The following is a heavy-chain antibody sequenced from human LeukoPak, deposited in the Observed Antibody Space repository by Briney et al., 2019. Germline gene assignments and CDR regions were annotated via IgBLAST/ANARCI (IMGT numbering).Heavy chain of an antibody. CDR1: GFTVSSNY. Sequence: GGSLRLSCAASGFTVSSNYMSWVRQAPGKGLEWVSVIYSGGGTYYADSVKGRFTISRDNSKNTLYLQMNSLRAEDTAVYYCARGSHEAPYYDILTGYYSDWFDPWGQGTLVTVSS. D-gene: IGHD3-9*01. CDR3: ARGSHEAPYYDILTGYYSDWFDP. V-gene: IGHV3-66*01. CDR2: IYSGGGT. J-gene: IGHJ5*02.